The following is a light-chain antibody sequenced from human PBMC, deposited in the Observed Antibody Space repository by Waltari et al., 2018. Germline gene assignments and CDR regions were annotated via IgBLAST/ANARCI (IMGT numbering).Light chain of an antibody. Sequence: QSALTQPASVSGSPGQSITISCPGTSSDVGGFNYVSWYKQHPGKAPNLMIYEVSNRPSGVSSLFSASKSGNTACLTSSARQAEDEADYYCSSLTSSSVYVFGTGTKVTVL. V-gene: IGLV2-14*01. CDR1: SSDVGGFNY. CDR2: EVS. CDR3: SSLTSSSVYV. J-gene: IGLJ1*01.